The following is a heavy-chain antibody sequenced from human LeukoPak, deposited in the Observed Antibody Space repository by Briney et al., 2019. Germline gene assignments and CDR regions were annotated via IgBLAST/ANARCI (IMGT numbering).Heavy chain of an antibody. J-gene: IGHJ3*01. CDR2: IHPDGKNT. D-gene: IGHD5-18*01. V-gene: IGHV3-74*01. Sequence: GGSLRLSCAASGFTFSNYWMDWVRQAPGKGLVWVSRIHPDGKNTAYADSVKGRFTISRDNARNTLFLQMNSLRTEDAAVYYCATYVDTVRYDAFDVWGQGTMVTVSS. CDR3: ATYVDTVRYDAFDV. CDR1: GFTFSNYW.